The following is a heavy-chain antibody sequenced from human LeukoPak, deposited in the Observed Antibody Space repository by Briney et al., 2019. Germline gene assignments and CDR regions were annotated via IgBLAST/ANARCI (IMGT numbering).Heavy chain of an antibody. V-gene: IGHV4-39*07. CDR3: ARTLAHQYYFDY. CDR2: IYYSGST. J-gene: IGHJ4*02. Sequence: SETLSLTCTVSGGSISSSSYYWGWIRQPPGKGLEWIGSIYYSGSTYYDPSLKSRVTISVDTSKNQFSLKLSSVTAADTAVYYCARTLAHQYYFDYWGQGTLVTVSS. CDR1: GGSISSSSYY.